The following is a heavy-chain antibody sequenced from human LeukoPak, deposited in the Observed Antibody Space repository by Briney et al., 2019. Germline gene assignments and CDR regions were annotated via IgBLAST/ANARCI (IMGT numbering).Heavy chain of an antibody. CDR1: GGSFSGYY. CDR2: INHSGST. J-gene: IGHJ4*02. CDR3: AIRRYGSGEGFGY. V-gene: IGHV4-34*01. D-gene: IGHD3-10*01. Sequence: SETLSLTCAVYGGSFSGYYWSWIRQPPGKGLEWIGEINHSGSTNYNPSLKSRVTISVDTSKNQFSLKLSSVTAADTAVYYCAIRRYGSGEGFGYWGQGTLVTVSS.